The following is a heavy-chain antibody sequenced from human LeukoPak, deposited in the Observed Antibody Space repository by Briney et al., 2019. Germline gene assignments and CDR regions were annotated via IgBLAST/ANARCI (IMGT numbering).Heavy chain of an antibody. V-gene: IGHV1-18*01. J-gene: IGHJ4*02. CDR2: ISAYNGNT. Sequence: ASVKVSCKASGYTFTSYGISWVRQAPGQGLEWMGWISAYNGNTNYAQKLQGRATMTTDTSTSTDYMELRGLRSEDTAVYYCTRSPKGAGAGTGDYWGQGTLVTVS. D-gene: IGHD6-19*01. CDR3: TRSPKGAGAGTGDY. CDR1: GYTFTSYG.